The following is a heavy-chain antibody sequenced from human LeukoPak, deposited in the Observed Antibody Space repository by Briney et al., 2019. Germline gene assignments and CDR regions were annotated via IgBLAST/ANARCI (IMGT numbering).Heavy chain of an antibody. CDR3: ARLDAGFGGGDFDY. CDR1: GYTFTSYG. D-gene: IGHD3-10*01. J-gene: IGHJ4*02. CDR2: ISAYNGNT. Sequence: ASVKVSCKASGYTFTSYGISWVRQAPGQGLEWMGWISAYNGNTNYAQKLQGRVTMTTDTSTSTAYMELRSPRSDDTAVYYCARLDAGFGGGDFDYWGQGTLVTVSS. V-gene: IGHV1-18*01.